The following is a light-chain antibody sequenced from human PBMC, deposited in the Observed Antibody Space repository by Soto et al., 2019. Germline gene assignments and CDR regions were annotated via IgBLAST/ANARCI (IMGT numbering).Light chain of an antibody. V-gene: IGKV3-20*01. CDR3: QQYGSSGT. CDR1: QSVSNNY. J-gene: IGKJ1*01. CDR2: GAS. Sequence: IVLTQSPGSLFLSPGEKATLSCRASQSVSNNYLAWYQQKPGQAPRLLIYGASNRATGIPDRFSGSGSGTDFTLTISRLEPEDFAVYYCQQYGSSGTFAQPIKVDI.